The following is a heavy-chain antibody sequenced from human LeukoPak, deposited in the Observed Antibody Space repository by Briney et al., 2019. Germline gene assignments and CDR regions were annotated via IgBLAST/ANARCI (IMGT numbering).Heavy chain of an antibody. Sequence: SETLSLTCTVSGYSISSGYYWGWIRQPPGKGLEWIGSIYHSGSTYYNPSLKSRVTISVDTSKNQFSPKLSSVTAADTAVYYCARVGGSSWLNWFDPWGQGTLVTVSS. CDR3: ARVGGSSWLNWFDP. CDR2: IYHSGST. D-gene: IGHD6-13*01. CDR1: GYSISSGYY. V-gene: IGHV4-38-2*02. J-gene: IGHJ5*02.